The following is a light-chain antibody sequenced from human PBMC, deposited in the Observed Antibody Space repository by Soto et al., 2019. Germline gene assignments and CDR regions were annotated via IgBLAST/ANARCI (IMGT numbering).Light chain of an antibody. V-gene: IGLV2-14*01. CDR2: EVR. J-gene: IGLJ2*01. CDR3: SSYTQSTTVV. Sequence: QSVLTQPASVSGSPGQSITISCTGTNSDVGAHDLVSWYQHYPGKAPRLMIYEVRNRPAGVSNRFSASKSGNTASLTIAGLQAEDEADYYCSSYTQSTTVVFGGGTKLTVL. CDR1: NSDVGAHDL.